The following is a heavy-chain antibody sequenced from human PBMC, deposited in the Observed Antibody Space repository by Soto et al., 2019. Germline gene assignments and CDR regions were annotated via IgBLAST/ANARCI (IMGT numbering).Heavy chain of an antibody. CDR1: GGTFSSYA. CDR2: IIPIFGTA. CDR3: ARVPNRFLEWPGGDY. V-gene: IGHV1-69*12. J-gene: IGHJ4*02. D-gene: IGHD3-3*01. Sequence: QVQLVQSGAEVKKPGSSVKVSCKASGGTFSSYAISWVRQAPGQGLEWMGGIIPIFGTANYTQKFQGRVTITADESTSTAYMELSSLRSEDTAVYYCARVPNRFLEWPGGDYWGQGTLVTLSS.